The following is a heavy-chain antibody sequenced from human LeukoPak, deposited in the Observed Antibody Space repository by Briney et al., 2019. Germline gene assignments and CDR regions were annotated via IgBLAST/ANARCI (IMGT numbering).Heavy chain of an antibody. CDR2: INSDGSST. CDR1: GFTFSDYW. CDR3: AKDSHGDPGDY. D-gene: IGHD4-17*01. J-gene: IGHJ4*02. V-gene: IGHV3-74*01. Sequence: TGGSLRLSCAASGFTFSDYWIHWVRQAPGRGLLWVSRINSDGSSTNYADSVKGRFTISRDNARNTLYLQMHTLRADDTAVYYCAKDSHGDPGDYWGQGTLVTVSS.